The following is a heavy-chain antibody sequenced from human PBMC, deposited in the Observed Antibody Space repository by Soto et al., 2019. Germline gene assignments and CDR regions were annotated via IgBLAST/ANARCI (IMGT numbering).Heavy chain of an antibody. CDR1: GFSFTTYW. J-gene: IGHJ6*02. V-gene: IGHV5-10-1*01. Sequence: GESLKISCKGSGFSFTTYWIAWVRQMPGKGLEWMGRIDPSDSYTNYSPSFRGHITISADKSISTAYLQWSSLKASDTAMYYCARPRSPGRGYYGRDVGGQGTKVTVSS. CDR3: ARPRSPGRGYYGRDV. D-gene: IGHD2-15*01. CDR2: IDPSDSYT.